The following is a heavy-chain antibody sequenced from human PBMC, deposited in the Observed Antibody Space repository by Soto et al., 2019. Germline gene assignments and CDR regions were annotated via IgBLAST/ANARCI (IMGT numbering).Heavy chain of an antibody. CDR2: IYYSGST. J-gene: IGHJ6*02. CDR1: GGSISSSSYY. V-gene: IGHV4-39*01. Sequence: SETLSLTCTVSGGSISSSSYYWGWIRQPPGKGLEWIGSIYYSGSTYYNPSLKSRVTISVDTSKNQFSLKLSSVTAADTAVYYCARRIIPAAISSYGMDVWGQGTTVTVSS. D-gene: IGHD2-2*02. CDR3: ARRIIPAAISSYGMDV.